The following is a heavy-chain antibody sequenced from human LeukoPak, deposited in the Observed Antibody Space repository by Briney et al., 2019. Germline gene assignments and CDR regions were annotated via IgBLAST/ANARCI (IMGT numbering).Heavy chain of an antibody. CDR3: ARRFGERLYSNNDAFDS. CDR1: GYTFAKYW. D-gene: IGHD4-11*01. CDR2: IYPGDSDT. J-gene: IGHJ4*02. V-gene: IGHV5-51*01. Sequence: GESLKISCQASGYTFAKYWIGWVRQLPGKGLEWMGIIYPGDSDTRYGPSFQGQVTISVNKSINTAYLQWIRLRASDTAMYYCARRFGERLYSNNDAFDSWGQGTLVTVSS.